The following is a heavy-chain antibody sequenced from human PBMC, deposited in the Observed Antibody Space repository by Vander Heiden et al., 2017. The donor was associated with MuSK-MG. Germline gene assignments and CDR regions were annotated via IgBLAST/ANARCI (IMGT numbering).Heavy chain of an antibody. J-gene: IGHJ4*02. Sequence: QVPLVESGGGVVQPGRSLRLSCAASGFTFSSYGMHWVRQAPGKGLEWVAVIWYDGSNKYYADSVKGRFTISRDNSKNTLYLQMNSLRAEDTAVYYCARGLRYSSSWDGRFDYWGQGTLVTVSS. D-gene: IGHD6-13*01. CDR2: IWYDGSNK. V-gene: IGHV3-33*01. CDR3: ARGLRYSSSWDGRFDY. CDR1: GFTFSSYG.